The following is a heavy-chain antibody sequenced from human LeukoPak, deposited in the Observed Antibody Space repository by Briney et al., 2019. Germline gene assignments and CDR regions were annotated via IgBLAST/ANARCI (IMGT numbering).Heavy chain of an antibody. D-gene: IGHD2-21*02. CDR2: ISWNSGNI. CDR1: GFSFDGYA. J-gene: IGHJ3*02. CDR3: ARVYIKRSYCGGDCPPGAFDI. V-gene: IGHV3-9*01. Sequence: HPGGSLRLSCAASGFSFDGYAMHWVRQAPGKGLEWVSGISWNSGNIGYADSVKGRFTISRDNAKNSLYLQMNSLRAEDTAVYYCARVYIKRSYCGGDCPPGAFDIWGQGTMVTVSS.